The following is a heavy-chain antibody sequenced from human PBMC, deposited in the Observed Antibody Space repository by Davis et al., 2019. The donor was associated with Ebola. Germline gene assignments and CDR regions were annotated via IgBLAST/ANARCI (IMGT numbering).Heavy chain of an antibody. Sequence: PGGSLRLSCAASGFTFSDYYMSWIRQAPGKGLEWVAVTWSDGSSKFYTDSVKGRFTISRDNSKNTLFLQMNSLRAEDTAVYYCARGHATSLYGMDVWGQGTTVTVSS. CDR3: ARGHATSLYGMDV. V-gene: IGHV3-33*08. CDR1: GFTFSDYY. CDR2: TWSDGSSK. J-gene: IGHJ6*02.